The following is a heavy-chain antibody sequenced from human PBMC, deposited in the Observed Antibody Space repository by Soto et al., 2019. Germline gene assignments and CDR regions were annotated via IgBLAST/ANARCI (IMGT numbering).Heavy chain of an antibody. CDR1: GYTLTELS. CDR3: ATVRYGDSTLEGGVVTGGPTVIDVSNPLQSLP. Sequence: ASVKVSCKVSGYTLTELSMHWVRQAPGKGLEWMGGFDPEDGETIYAQKFQGRVTMTEDTSTDTAYMELSSLRSEDTAVYYCATVRYGDSTLEGGVVTGGPTVIDVSNPLQSLPWG. CDR2: FDPEDGET. D-gene: IGHD4-17*01. J-gene: IGHJ5*02. V-gene: IGHV1-24*01.